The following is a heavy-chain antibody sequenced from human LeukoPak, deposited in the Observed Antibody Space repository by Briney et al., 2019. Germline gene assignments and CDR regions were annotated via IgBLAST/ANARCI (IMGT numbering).Heavy chain of an antibody. D-gene: IGHD2-2*01. J-gene: IGHJ4*02. CDR1: GYTFTSYD. CDR2: INPNSGGT. Sequence: ASVKVSCTASGYTFTSYDINWVRQATGQGLEWMGWINPNSGGTNYAQKSQGRVTMTRDTSISTAYMELSRLRSDDTAVYYCARARARTKYQLLLPDYWGQGTLVTVSS. V-gene: IGHV1-2*02. CDR3: ARARARTKYQLLLPDY.